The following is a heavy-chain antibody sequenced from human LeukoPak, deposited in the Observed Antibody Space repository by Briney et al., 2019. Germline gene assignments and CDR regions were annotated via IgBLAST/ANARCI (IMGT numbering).Heavy chain of an antibody. CDR1: GFTFSSYG. J-gene: IGHJ4*02. CDR3: ARRGYHDYSGFDY. Sequence: PGGSLRLSCAASGFTFSSYGIHWVRQAPGKGLEWVAFIRYDGSNKYYADSVKGRFTISRDNSKNSLYLQMKSLRAEDTALYYCARRGYHDYSGFDYWGQGTLVTVSS. V-gene: IGHV3-30*02. D-gene: IGHD1-26*01. CDR2: IRYDGSNK.